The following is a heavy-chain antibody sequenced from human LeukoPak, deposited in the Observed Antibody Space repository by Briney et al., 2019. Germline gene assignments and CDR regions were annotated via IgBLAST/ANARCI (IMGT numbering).Heavy chain of an antibody. D-gene: IGHD3-10*01. V-gene: IGHV4-34*01. J-gene: IGHJ4*02. Sequence: SETLSLTCAVYGGSFSGYYWSWIRQPPGKGLEWIGEINHSGSTYYNPSLKGRVTISVDTSKNQFSLKLSSVTAADTAVYYCASHAVPSRRVSTKLDYWGQGTLVTVSS. CDR1: GGSFSGYY. CDR2: INHSGST. CDR3: ASHAVPSRRVSTKLDY.